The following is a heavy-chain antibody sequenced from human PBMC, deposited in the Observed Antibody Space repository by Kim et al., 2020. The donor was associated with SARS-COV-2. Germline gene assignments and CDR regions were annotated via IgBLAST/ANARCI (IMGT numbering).Heavy chain of an antibody. Sequence: GGSLRLSCAASGFTFSSYSMNWVRQAPGKGLEWVSYISSSSSTIYYADSVKGRFTISRDNAKNSLYLQMNSLRAEDTAVYYCARCSYSYGLGGYNWFDPWGQGTLVTVSS. D-gene: IGHD5-18*01. CDR1: GFTFSSYS. CDR3: ARCSYSYGLGGYNWFDP. V-gene: IGHV3-48*04. J-gene: IGHJ5*02. CDR2: ISSSSSTI.